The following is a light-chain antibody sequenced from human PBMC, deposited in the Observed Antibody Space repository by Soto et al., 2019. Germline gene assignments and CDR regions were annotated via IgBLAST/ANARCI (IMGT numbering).Light chain of an antibody. CDR1: SSNIGAGYD. CDR3: QSFDTNLRVAV. Sequence: QAVVTQPPSVSGAPGQRVTISCSGTSSNIGAGYDVHWYHQLPGTAPKLLIFGNNNRPSGVPARFSASRSGTSASLAITGLQAEDEADYYCQSFDTNLRVAVFGGGTKLAVL. CDR2: GNN. V-gene: IGLV1-40*01. J-gene: IGLJ3*02.